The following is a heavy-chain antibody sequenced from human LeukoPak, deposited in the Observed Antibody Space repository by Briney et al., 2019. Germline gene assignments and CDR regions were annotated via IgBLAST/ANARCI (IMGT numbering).Heavy chain of an antibody. CDR2: IRYDGSNK. V-gene: IGHV3-30*02. J-gene: IGHJ5*02. CDR3: AKDSYSSSWYWFDP. D-gene: IGHD6-13*01. Sequence: PGGSLRLSCVASGFTFSSYGMHWVRQAPGKGLEWVAFIRYDGSNKYYADSVKGRFTISRDNSKNTLYLQMNSLSVEDTAVYYCAKDSYSSSWYWFDPWGQGTLVTVSS. CDR1: GFTFSSYG.